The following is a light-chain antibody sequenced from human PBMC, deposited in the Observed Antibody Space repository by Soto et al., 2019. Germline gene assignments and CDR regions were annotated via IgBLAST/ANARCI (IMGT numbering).Light chain of an antibody. CDR1: QGIRND. V-gene: IGKV1-17*01. CDR3: LHPTSHPWT. CDR2: AAS. J-gene: IGKJ5*01. Sequence: DIQRDQSPSTVSGSVGDRVTITCRASQGIRNDLGWYQQKPGKAPKRLIYAASRLQSGVPSRFSGSGSGTEYPFSITCLQPQDFATYSSLHPTSHPWTFVQ.